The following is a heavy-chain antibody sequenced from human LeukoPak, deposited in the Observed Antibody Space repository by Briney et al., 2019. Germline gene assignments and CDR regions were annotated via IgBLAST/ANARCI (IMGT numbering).Heavy chain of an antibody. CDR3: ARDLFSGSYHPFDY. J-gene: IGHJ4*02. CDR2: INPNSGGT. D-gene: IGHD1-26*01. CDR1: GYTFTGYY. Sequence: GASVKVSCKASGYTFTGYYMHWVRQAPGQGLEWMGWINPNSGGTNYAQKFQGRVTVTRDTSISTAYMELSRLRSDDTAVYYCARDLFSGSYHPFDYWGQGTLVTVSS. V-gene: IGHV1-2*02.